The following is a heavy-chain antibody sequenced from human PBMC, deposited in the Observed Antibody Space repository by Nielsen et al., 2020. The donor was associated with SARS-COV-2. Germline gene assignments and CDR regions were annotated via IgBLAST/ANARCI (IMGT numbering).Heavy chain of an antibody. Sequence: LSCAVYGGSFSGYYGSWIRQPPGKGLEWIGEINHSGSTNYNPSLKSRVTISVDTSKNQFSLKLSSVTAADTAVYYCARGRGPNYDYVWGSYRPRWFDPWGQGTLVTVSS. J-gene: IGHJ5*02. CDR2: INHSGST. CDR1: GGSFSGYY. V-gene: IGHV4-34*01. CDR3: ARGRGPNYDYVWGSYRPRWFDP. D-gene: IGHD3-16*02.